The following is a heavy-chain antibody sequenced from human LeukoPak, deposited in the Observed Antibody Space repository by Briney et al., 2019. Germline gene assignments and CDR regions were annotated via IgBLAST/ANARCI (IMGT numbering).Heavy chain of an antibody. CDR3: ARGSEGYSSGWYLGY. D-gene: IGHD6-19*01. CDR1: GFTFVDYG. J-gene: IGHJ4*02. V-gene: IGHV3-20*04. Sequence: GGSLRLSCAASGFTFVDYGMSWVRQAPGKGLGWASGINWKGGRAGYADSVKGRFTISRDNAKNSLYLQMNSLRAEDTALYYCARGSEGYSSGWYLGYWGQGTLVTVSS. CDR2: INWKGGRA.